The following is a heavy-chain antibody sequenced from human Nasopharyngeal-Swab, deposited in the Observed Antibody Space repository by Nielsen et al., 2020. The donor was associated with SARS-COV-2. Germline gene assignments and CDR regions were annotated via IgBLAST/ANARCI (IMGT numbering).Heavy chain of an antibody. CDR2: ISAYNGNT. CDR1: GYTFTSYG. V-gene: IGHV1-18*04. J-gene: IGHJ3*02. CDR3: ARDLVVRGVIASDAFDI. D-gene: IGHD3-10*01. Sequence: ASVKVSCKTSGYTFTSYGISWVRQAPGQGLEWMGWISAYNGNTAYAQKLQGRVTMTTDTSTNTTYMELRSLRSDDTAVYYCARDLVVRGVIASDAFDIWGQGTMVPVSS.